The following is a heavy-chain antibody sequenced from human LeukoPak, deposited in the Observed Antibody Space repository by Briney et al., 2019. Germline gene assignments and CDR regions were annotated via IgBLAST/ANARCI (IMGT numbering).Heavy chain of an antibody. V-gene: IGHV4-30-2*01. Sequence: SQTLSLTCAVSGGSISSGGYSWSWIRQPPGKGLEWIGYIYHSGSTNYNPSLKSRVTISVDTSKNQFPLKLSSVTAADTAVYYCARGQTSEQAMRGGHLFDYWGQGTLVTVSS. D-gene: IGHD5-18*01. CDR2: IYHSGST. J-gene: IGHJ4*02. CDR1: GGSISSGGYS. CDR3: ARGQTSEQAMRGGHLFDY.